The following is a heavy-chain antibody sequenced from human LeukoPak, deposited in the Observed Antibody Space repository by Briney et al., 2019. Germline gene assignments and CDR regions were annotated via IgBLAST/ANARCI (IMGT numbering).Heavy chain of an antibody. Sequence: TGGSLRLSCAASGFTFSGSAMHWVRQASGKGLEWIGRIRSNANNYATAYAASVKGRFTISRDNSKNTLYLQMNSLRAEDTAVYYCAKAPLPAADYWYFDLWGRGTLVTVSS. CDR1: GFTFSGSA. CDR3: AKAPLPAADYWYFDL. V-gene: IGHV3-73*01. CDR2: IRSNANNYAT. J-gene: IGHJ2*01. D-gene: IGHD2-2*01.